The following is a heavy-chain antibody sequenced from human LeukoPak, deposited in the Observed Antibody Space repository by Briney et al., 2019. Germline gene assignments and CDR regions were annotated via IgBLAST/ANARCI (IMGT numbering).Heavy chain of an antibody. Sequence: SETLSLTCAVSGGSLSSSNWWSWVRQPPGKGLEWIGEIYHSGSTNYNPSLKSRVTISVDKSKNQFSLKLSSVTAADTAVYFCALLTVTTFYFDYWGQGTLVTVSS. D-gene: IGHD4-17*01. CDR1: GGSLSSSNW. CDR3: ALLTVTTFYFDY. J-gene: IGHJ4*02. V-gene: IGHV4-4*02. CDR2: IYHSGST.